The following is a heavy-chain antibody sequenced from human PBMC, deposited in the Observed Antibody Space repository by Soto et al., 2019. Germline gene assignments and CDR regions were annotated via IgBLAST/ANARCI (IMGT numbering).Heavy chain of an antibody. Sequence: PGGSLRLSCAASGFTFSSYGMHWVRQAPGKGLEWVAVISYDGSNKYYADSVKGRFTISRDNSKNTLYLQMNSLRAEDTAVYYCAKADILDKNQDYWGQGTLVTVSS. CDR3: AKADILDKNQDY. J-gene: IGHJ4*02. CDR2: ISYDGSNK. CDR1: GFTFSSYG. V-gene: IGHV3-30*18. D-gene: IGHD3-9*01.